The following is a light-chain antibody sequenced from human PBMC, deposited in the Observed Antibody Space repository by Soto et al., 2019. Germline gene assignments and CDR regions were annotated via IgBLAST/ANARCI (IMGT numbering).Light chain of an antibody. J-gene: IGKJ4*01. V-gene: IGKV3-20*01. CDR1: QRLSSTY. CDR2: DAS. CDR3: LQYGNLPLT. Sequence: EIVLTQSHGTLSMSPGQIASLSCSALQRLSSTYLAWYQQTPGQAPRLLIYDASSRAPGIPGRCSGSGFGTDFALTISRLEPEDFAVYYCLQYGNLPLTYGGGTTVDIK.